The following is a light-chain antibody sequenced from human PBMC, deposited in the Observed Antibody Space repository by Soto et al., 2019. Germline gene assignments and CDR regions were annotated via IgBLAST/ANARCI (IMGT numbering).Light chain of an antibody. CDR3: SSFSTDSARV. J-gene: IGLJ2*01. CDR1: SSDIGGYNS. V-gene: IGLV2-14*01. Sequence: QSALTQPASVSGSPGQSITISCTGTSSDIGGYNSVSWYQQHPGTAPKLIIYDVDYRPSGVSSRFSGSKSGNTASLTISGLRTDDEADYFCSSFSTDSARVFGGGTKLTVL. CDR2: DVD.